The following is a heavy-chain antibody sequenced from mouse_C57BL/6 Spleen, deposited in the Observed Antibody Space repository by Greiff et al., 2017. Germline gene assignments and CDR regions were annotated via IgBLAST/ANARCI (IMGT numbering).Heavy chain of an antibody. CDR3: ARAQATAMDY. CDR1: GYTFTSYW. D-gene: IGHD3-2*02. J-gene: IGHJ4*01. Sequence: QVQLKQPGAELVKPGASVKMSCKASGYTFTSYWITWVKQRPGQGLEWIGDIYPGSGGTNYNEKFKSKATLTVDTSSSTAYMQLSSLTSEDSAVYDCARAQATAMDYWGQGTSVTVSS. CDR2: IYPGSGGT. V-gene: IGHV1-55*01.